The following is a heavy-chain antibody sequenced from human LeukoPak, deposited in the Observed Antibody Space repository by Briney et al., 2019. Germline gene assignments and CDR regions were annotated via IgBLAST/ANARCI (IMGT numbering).Heavy chain of an antibody. Sequence: SQTLSLTCTVPGGSISSGDYYWSWIRQPPGKGLEWIGYIYYSGSTYYNPSLKSRVTISVDTSKNQFSLKLSSVTAADTAVYYCARDGVRYGMDVWGQGTTVTVSS. CDR2: IYYSGST. J-gene: IGHJ6*02. V-gene: IGHV4-30-4*01. CDR3: ARDGVRYGMDV. CDR1: GGSISSGDYY. D-gene: IGHD3-16*01.